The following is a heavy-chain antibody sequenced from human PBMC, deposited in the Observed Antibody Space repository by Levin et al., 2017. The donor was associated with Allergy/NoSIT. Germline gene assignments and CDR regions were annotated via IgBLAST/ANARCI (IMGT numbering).Heavy chain of an antibody. CDR3: VRAGELLRSPYYFDY. Sequence: GGSLRLSCAASAFPFSSYAMHWVRQAPGKRLEWLAVISYDGINKFYADSVKGRFSISRDNSKNTLYLQMDSLRAEDTAVYYCVRAGELLRSPYYFDYWGQGVLVTVSS. D-gene: IGHD1-7*01. V-gene: IGHV3-30*04. CDR1: AFPFSSYA. J-gene: IGHJ4*02. CDR2: ISYDGINK.